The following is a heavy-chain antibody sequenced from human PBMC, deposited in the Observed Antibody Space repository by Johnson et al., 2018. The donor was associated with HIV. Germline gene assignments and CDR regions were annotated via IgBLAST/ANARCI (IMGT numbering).Heavy chain of an antibody. V-gene: IGHV3-30*03. CDR3: ARLPYSGDEDAFDI. D-gene: IGHD6-13*01. J-gene: IGHJ3*02. Sequence: QVKLVESGGGVVQPGRSPRLSCAASGFTFSSYGMHWVRQAPGKGLEWVAVISYDGRNKSYADSMQCRFTISRDNSKNTQYQQLNRLVAEDTAAYYVARLPYSGDEDAFDIWGQVTMVTVSS. CDR2: ISYDGRNK. CDR1: GFTFSSYG.